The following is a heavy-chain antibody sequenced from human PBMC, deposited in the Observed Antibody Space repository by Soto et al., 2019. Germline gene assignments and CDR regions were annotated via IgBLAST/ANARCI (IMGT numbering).Heavy chain of an antibody. CDR2: ISSRSDI. V-gene: IGHV3-21*01. CDR1: GFTFSTYS. J-gene: IGHJ6*02. Sequence: GGSLRLSCVGCGFTFSTYSINWVRQAPGKGLEWVSSISSRSDIYYADSVKGRFTISRDNAKNSVSLQMNSLRAEDTAVYYCAREYPAWPLPYGLDVWGQGTTVTVSS. CDR3: AREYPAWPLPYGLDV.